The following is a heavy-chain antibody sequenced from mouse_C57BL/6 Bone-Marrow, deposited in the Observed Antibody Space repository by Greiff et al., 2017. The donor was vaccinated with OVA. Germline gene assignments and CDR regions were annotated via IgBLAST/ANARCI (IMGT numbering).Heavy chain of an antibody. CDR2: IDPETGGT. V-gene: IGHV1-15*01. CDR3: TRSWAY. J-gene: IGHJ3*01. CDR1: GYTFTDYE. Sequence: QVQLQQSGAELVRPGASVTLSCKASGYTFTDYEMHWVKQTPVHGLEWIGAIDPETGGTAYNQKFKGKAILTADKSSSTAYMELRSLTSVDSAVYYCTRSWAYWGQGTLVTVSA.